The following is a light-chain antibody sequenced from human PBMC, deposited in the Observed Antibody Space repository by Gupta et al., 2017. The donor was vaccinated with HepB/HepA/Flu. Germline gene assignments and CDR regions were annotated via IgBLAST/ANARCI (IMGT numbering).Light chain of an antibody. CDR2: ASS. J-gene: IGKJ3*01. V-gene: IGKV1-12*01. CDR1: QTVSQ. CDR3: QQANSFPLT. Sequence: DIQMTQSPSSVSASVGDRVTITCRASQTVSQLAWYQQKPGKAPKLLIYASSSLQSGVPLRFSGSGSGTDFTLTISRLQPEDFATYSCQQANSFPLTFGPGTKVEIK.